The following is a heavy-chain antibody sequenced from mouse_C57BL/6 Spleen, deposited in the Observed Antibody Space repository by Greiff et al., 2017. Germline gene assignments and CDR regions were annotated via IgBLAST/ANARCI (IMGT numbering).Heavy chain of an antibody. Sequence: QVHVKQSGAELVKPGASVKISCKASGYAFSSSWMNWVKQRPGKGLEWIGQIYPGDGDTNYNGKFKGKATLTADKSSSTAYMQLSSLTSEDSAVYFCAREGDFDYWGQGTTLTVSS. CDR2: IYPGDGDT. CDR3: AREGDFDY. CDR1: GYAFSSSW. V-gene: IGHV1-80*01. J-gene: IGHJ2*01.